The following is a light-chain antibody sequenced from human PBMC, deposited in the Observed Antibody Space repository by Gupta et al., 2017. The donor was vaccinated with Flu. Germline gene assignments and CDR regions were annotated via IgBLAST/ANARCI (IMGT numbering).Light chain of an antibody. Sequence: GILSLSPGERATLSCRASQGVRSRYLAWYQQKPGQAPRLLIYGASSRATGIPDRFSGSGSGTDFTLTISRLEPEDFAVYSCQQDGSSPPAFGGGTKVEIK. CDR2: GAS. J-gene: IGKJ4*01. V-gene: IGKV3-20*01. CDR1: QGVRSRY. CDR3: QQDGSSPPA.